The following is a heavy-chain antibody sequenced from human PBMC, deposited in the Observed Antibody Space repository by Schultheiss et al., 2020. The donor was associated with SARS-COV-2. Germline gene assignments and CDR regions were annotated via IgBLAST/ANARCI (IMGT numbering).Heavy chain of an antibody. V-gene: IGHV3-23*01. CDR1: GFTFSSYA. D-gene: IGHD3-22*01. CDR2: ISGSGGST. J-gene: IGHJ4*02. CDR3: AKARLTVVTGVGFDY. Sequence: GESLKISCAASGFTFSSYAMSWVRQAPGKGLEWVSAISGSGGSTYYADSVKGRFTISRDNSKNTLYLQMNSLRAEDTAVYHCAKARLTVVTGVGFDYWGQGTLVTVSS.